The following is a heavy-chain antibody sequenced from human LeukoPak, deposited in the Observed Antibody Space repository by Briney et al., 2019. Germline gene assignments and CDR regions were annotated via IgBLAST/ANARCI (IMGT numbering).Heavy chain of an antibody. J-gene: IGHJ4*02. CDR1: GFTFSSYG. V-gene: IGHV3-33*01. CDR2: IWYDGSNK. CDR3: ARDLGGSSAFNY. Sequence: GRSLRLSCAASGFTFSSYGMHWVRQAPGKGLEWVAVIWYDGSNKYYADSVKGRFTISRDNSKNTLYLQMNSLRAEDTAVYYCARDLGGSSAFNYWGQGTLVTVSS. D-gene: IGHD1-26*01.